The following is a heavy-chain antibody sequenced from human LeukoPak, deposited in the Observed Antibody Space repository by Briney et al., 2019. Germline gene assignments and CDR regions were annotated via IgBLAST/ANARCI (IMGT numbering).Heavy chain of an antibody. CDR3: AKLGRDIAAAAYYYYYYMDV. V-gene: IGHV3-23*01. J-gene: IGHJ6*03. D-gene: IGHD6-13*01. CDR2: ISGSGGST. Sequence: GGSLRLSCAASGFTFSSYGMSWVRQAPGKGLEWVSAISGSGGSTYYADSVKGRFTISRDNSKNTLYLQMNSLRAEDTAVYYCAKLGRDIAAAAYYYYYYMDVWGKGTTVTISS. CDR1: GFTFSSYG.